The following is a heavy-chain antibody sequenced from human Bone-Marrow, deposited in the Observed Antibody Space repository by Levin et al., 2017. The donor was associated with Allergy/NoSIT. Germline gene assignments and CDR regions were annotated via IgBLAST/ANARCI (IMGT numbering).Heavy chain of an antibody. J-gene: IGHJ4*02. CDR2: ISGSGNTK. CDR3: ARDFWNGLDF. V-gene: IGHV3-11*01. D-gene: IGHD3-3*01. CDR1: GFTFNDYS. Sequence: HGESLKISCVASGFTFNDYSMSWIRQAPGTGLEWLSYISGSGNTKNYADSVKGRFTISRDNAKNSLYLQMDSLRPEDTAVYYCARDFWNGLDFWGQGTLVTVSS.